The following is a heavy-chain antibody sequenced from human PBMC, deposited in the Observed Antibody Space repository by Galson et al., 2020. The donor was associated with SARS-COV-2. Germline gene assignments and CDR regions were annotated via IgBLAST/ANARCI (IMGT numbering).Heavy chain of an antibody. J-gene: IGHJ6*03. CDR1: GGSFSDFY. CDR3: AKSRQDFTMVLVEITGYYYYMDV. CDR2: INHSGST. D-gene: IGHD3-22*01. V-gene: IGHV4-34*01. Sequence: SETLSLTCAVSGGSFSDFYWSWIRQPPGKGLAWVGEINHSGSTNYNPSLKSRVTISLDTSRNQFSLKLSSVTAADTAVYYCAKSRQDFTMVLVEITGYYYYMDVWGKGTTVTISS.